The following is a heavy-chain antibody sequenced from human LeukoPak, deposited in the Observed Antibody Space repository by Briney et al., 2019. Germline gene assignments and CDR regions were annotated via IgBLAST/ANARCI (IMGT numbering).Heavy chain of an antibody. J-gene: IGHJ4*02. CDR1: GLTFSRYW. V-gene: IGHV3-74*01. CDR2: ISLDGINA. Sequence: GGTLRLSCAASGLTFSRYWMHLVPQAPGTGRELFSRISLDGINAIYADSVNCRFTISRHNAKNTLYLQMNSLRADDTAVYYCVRVSVCPRCHFDYWGQGSLVTVSS. D-gene: IGHD5/OR15-5a*01. CDR3: VRVSVCPRCHFDY.